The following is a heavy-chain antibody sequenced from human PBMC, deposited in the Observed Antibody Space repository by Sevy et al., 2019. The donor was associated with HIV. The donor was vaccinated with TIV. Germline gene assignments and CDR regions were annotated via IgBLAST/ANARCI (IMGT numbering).Heavy chain of an antibody. CDR1: GFTPSTYG. J-gene: IGHJ4*02. V-gene: IGHV3-33*01. CDR3: ARDPRMYGDYLLAYFDY. CDR2: IGYDGNNK. Sequence: GGSLRLSCAGSGFTPSTYGMHWVRQAPGKGLEWVAVIGYDGNNKNYADSVKGRFTISRENSKNTLFLQMDSLRAEDTAVYYCARDPRMYGDYLLAYFDYWGQGALVTVSS. D-gene: IGHD2-8*01.